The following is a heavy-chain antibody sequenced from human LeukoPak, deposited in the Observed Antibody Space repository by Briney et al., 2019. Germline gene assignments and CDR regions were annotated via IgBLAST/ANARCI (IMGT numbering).Heavy chain of an antibody. D-gene: IGHD5-18*01. J-gene: IGHJ6*03. Sequence: SGKVSCKASGGTFSSYAISWVRQAPGQGLEWMGGIIPIFGTANYAQKFQGRVTITADESTSTAYMELSSLRSEDTAVYYCASTPDTVTKFLYYYYMDVWGKGTTVTVSS. CDR1: GGTFSSYA. CDR3: ASTPDTVTKFLYYYYMDV. V-gene: IGHV1-69*13. CDR2: IIPIFGTA.